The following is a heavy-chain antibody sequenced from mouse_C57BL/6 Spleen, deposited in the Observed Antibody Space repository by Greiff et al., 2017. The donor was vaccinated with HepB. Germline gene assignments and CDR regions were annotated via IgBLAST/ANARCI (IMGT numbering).Heavy chain of an antibody. CDR2: ISSGSSTI. D-gene: IGHD1-1*01. CDR3: ARDYGSSYLWYFDV. Sequence: EVKLMDSGGGLVKPGGSLKLSCAASGFTFSDYGMHWVRQAPEKGLEWVAYISSGSSTIYYADTVKGRFTISRDNAKNTLFLQMTSLRSEDTAMYYCARDYGSSYLWYFDVWGTGTTVTVSS. J-gene: IGHJ1*03. CDR1: GFTFSDYG. V-gene: IGHV5-17*01.